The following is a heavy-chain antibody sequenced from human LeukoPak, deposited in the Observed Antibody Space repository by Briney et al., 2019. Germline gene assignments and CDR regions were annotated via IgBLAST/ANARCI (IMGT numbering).Heavy chain of an antibody. CDR1: GASISSYY. Sequence: SETLSLTCTVSGASISSYYWNWIRQSPGKGLEWIGYGHYSGNTNYNPSLKSRVTFPVDTSKNQFSLNLNSVTAADTAVYYCARWGEATALRVHGFDIWGQGTMVTVSS. D-gene: IGHD1-26*01. CDR2: GHYSGNT. J-gene: IGHJ3*02. CDR3: ARWGEATALRVHGFDI. V-gene: IGHV4-59*01.